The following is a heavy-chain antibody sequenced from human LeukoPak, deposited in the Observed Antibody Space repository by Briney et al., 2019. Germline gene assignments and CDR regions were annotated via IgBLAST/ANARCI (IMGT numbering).Heavy chain of an antibody. D-gene: IGHD6-13*01. V-gene: IGHV4-59*01. CDR2: IYYSGST. CDR1: GGSINNYY. J-gene: IGHJ4*02. CDR3: ARLGYASSWVDS. Sequence: SETLSLTCTVSGGSINNYYWSWIRQPPGKGLEWIGYIYYSGSTNYIPSLKSRVTISVDTSKNHFSLGLSSVTAADTAVYYCARLGYASSWVDSWGQGSLVTVSS.